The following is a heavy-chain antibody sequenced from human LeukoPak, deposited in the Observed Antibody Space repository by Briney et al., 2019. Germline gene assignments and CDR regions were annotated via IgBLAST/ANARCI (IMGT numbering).Heavy chain of an antibody. V-gene: IGHV1-8*03. Sequence: ASVKVSCKAAGYTFTVYYIHWLRQATGQGLEWMGWMNPNSGNTGYAQKFQGRVTITRNTSISTAYMELSSLRSEDTAVYYCARDYAEGAFDIWGQGTMVTVSS. CDR3: ARDYAEGAFDI. J-gene: IGHJ3*02. CDR1: GYTFTVYY. CDR2: MNPNSGNT. D-gene: IGHD3-16*01.